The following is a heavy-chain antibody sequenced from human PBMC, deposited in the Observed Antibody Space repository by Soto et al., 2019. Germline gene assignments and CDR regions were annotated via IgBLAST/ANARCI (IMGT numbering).Heavy chain of an antibody. CDR1: GFSLTTRGVG. D-gene: IGHD3-16*01. CDR2: IYWDDDK. CDR3: APIPNSYQYDWFDP. V-gene: IGHV2-5*02. Sequence: QITLKESGPTLVKPTQTLTLTCTFSGFSLTTRGVGVGWIRQPPGKALECLALIYWDDDKRYSPSLQSRLSITKDPSKNPVVLTMTNVDPVDTATYYSAPIPNSYQYDWFDPWGQGTLVSVSS. J-gene: IGHJ5*02.